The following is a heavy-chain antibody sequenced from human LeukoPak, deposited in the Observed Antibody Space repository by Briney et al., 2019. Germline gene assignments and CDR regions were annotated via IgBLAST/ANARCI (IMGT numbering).Heavy chain of an antibody. V-gene: IGHV4-39*01. D-gene: IGHD3-16*01. CDR1: GGSITNANYY. J-gene: IGHJ3*02. CDR3: ARHPPRGQLGTAFDI. Sequence: SETLSLTCTVSGGSITNANYYWGWIRQPPGKGLEWIGNIYYSGSTYYNPSLKSRVTLSVDTSKNQFSLRLTSVTAADTAIYYCARHPPRGQLGTAFDIWGQGTMVTVSS. CDR2: IYYSGST.